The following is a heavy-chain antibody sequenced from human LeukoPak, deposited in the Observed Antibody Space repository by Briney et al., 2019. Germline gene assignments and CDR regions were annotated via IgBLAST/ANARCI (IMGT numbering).Heavy chain of an antibody. CDR3: ARDRYSSKHYYDYYYMDV. J-gene: IGHJ6*03. V-gene: IGHV3-21*01. D-gene: IGHD6-13*01. Sequence: GGSLRLSCAASGFTFSSYSMNWVRQAPGKGLEWVSSISSSSSYIYYADSVKGRFTISRDSAKNSLYLQMNSLRAEDTAVYYCARDRYSSKHYYDYYYMDVWGKGTTVTVSS. CDR2: ISSSSSYI. CDR1: GFTFSSYS.